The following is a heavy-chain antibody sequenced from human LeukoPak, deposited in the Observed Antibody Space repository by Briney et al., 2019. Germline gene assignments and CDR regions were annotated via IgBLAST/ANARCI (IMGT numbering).Heavy chain of an antibody. CDR2: IKQDGSEK. V-gene: IGHV3-7*01. Sequence: GGSLRLSCAASGFTFSSYWMSWVRQAPGKGLEWVANIKQDGSEKYYVDSVKGRFTISRDNAKNSLYLQMNSLRAEDTAVYYCAREGTLPLEWLSSNWFDPWGQGTLVTVSS. J-gene: IGHJ5*02. CDR3: AREGTLPLEWLSSNWFDP. D-gene: IGHD3-3*01. CDR1: GFTFSSYW.